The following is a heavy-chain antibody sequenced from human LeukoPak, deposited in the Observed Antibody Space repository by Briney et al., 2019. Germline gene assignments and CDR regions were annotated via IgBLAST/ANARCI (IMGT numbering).Heavy chain of an antibody. CDR3: ARGLLTMVRGVDP. J-gene: IGHJ5*02. Sequence: GGSLRLSCAASGFTFSSYSMNWVRQAPGKGLEWVSSISSSSSYIYYADSVKGRFTISRDNAKNSLYLQMNSLRAEDTAVYYCARGLLTMVRGVDPWGQGTLVTVSP. D-gene: IGHD3-10*01. CDR2: ISSSSSYI. V-gene: IGHV3-21*01. CDR1: GFTFSSYS.